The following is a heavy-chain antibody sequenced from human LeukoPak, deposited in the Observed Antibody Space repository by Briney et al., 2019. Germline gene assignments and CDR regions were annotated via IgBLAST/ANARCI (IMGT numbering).Heavy chain of an antibody. D-gene: IGHD1-20*01. CDR1: GYSFTSYW. V-gene: IGHV5-51*01. J-gene: IGHJ4*02. Sequence: GESLKISCKGSGYSFTSYWIGWVRQMPGKGLEWMGIIYPGDSDTRYSPSFQGQVTISADKSISTAYLQWSSLKASDTAMYYCARLGITGTTLYYFDYWGQGTLVTVSS. CDR2: IYPGDSDT. CDR3: ARLGITGTTLYYFDY.